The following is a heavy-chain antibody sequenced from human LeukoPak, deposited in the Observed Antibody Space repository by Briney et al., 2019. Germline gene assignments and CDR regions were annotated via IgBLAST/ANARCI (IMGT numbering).Heavy chain of an antibody. CDR1: GFTISSYW. J-gene: IGHJ4*02. CDR2: IRQDGSEK. D-gene: IGHD3-10*01. CDR3: ARVALVSGPSYGSESEAADY. V-gene: IGHV3-7*01. Sequence: GGSLRLSCAVSGFTISSYWMSWVRQAPGKGLEWLANIRQDGSEKYYVDSVKGRFTISRDNAKNSLSLQMNSLRAEDTAVYYCARVALVSGPSYGSESEAADYWGQGTLVTVSS.